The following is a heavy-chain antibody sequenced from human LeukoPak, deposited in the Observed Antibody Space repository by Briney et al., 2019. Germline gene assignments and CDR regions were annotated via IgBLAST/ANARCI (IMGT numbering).Heavy chain of an antibody. D-gene: IGHD3-10*01. CDR2: TSNSGSII. CDR1: GFTFGDYY. CDR3: VREREYASGSYYIGAFDI. Sequence: GGSLRLSCIASGFTFGDYYMSWIRQAPGKGLEWLSYTSNSGSIIYYADSVKGRFTISRDNAKNSLYLQMNSLRAEDTAVYYCVREREYASGSYYIGAFDIWGQGTMVTVSS. V-gene: IGHV3-11*01. J-gene: IGHJ3*02.